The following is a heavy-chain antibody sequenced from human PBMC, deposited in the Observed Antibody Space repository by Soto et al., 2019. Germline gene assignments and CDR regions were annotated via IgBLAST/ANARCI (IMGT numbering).Heavy chain of an antibody. CDR2: INAGNGNT. D-gene: IGHD4-17*01. J-gene: IGHJ6*02. CDR1: GYTFTSYA. V-gene: IGHV1-3*01. CDR3: ARDLNVYGDYVGWWELARGDGMDV. Sequence: GASVKVSCEASGYTFTSYAMHCVRQAPGQRLEWMGWINAGNGNTKYSQKFQGRVTITRDTSASTAYMELSSLRSEDTAVYYCARDLNVYGDYVGWWELARGDGMDVWGQGTTVTVSS.